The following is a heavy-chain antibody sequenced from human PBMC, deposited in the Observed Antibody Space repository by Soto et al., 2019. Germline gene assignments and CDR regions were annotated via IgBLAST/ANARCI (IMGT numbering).Heavy chain of an antibody. D-gene: IGHD3-16*01. CDR2: IYWDDDK. V-gene: IGHV2-5*02. CDR1: GFSLDTWGVG. Sequence: QITLKESGPTLVRPTQTLTLTCTVSGFSLDTWGVGVGWIRQSPGKAPEWLALIYWDDDKRYSPSLKNRLTITKDTSKSQLVLTLTNMDPVDTVTYYCARALGSWGSYYFDPWGQGTLVTVSS. CDR3: ARALGSWGSYYFDP. J-gene: IGHJ4*02.